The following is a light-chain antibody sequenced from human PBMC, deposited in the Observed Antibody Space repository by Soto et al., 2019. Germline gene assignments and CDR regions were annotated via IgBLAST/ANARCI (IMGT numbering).Light chain of an antibody. CDR1: QGISSY. CDR2: AAS. CDR3: QQYNSYWA. J-gene: IGKJ1*01. V-gene: IGKV1-9*01. Sequence: IRLTQSPSFLSASVGDRVTITCRASQGISSYLAWYQQKPGKAPKVVIYAASTLQSGVQSRFSGSGSGTEFTLTISSMQPDDFATYYCQQYNSYWAFGQGTKVDI.